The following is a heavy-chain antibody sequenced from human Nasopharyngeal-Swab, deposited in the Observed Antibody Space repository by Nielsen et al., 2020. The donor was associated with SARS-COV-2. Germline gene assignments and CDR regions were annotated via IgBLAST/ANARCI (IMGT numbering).Heavy chain of an antibody. D-gene: IGHD2-15*01. CDR2: ISWNSGSI. V-gene: IGHV3-9*01. Sequence: GGSLRLSCAASGFTFDDYAMHWVRQAPGKGLEWVSGISWNSGSIGYADSVKGRFTISRDNAKNSLYLQMNSLRAEDTALYYCAKAEHCSGGSCYPLEYYGMDVWGQGTTVTVSS. CDR1: GFTFDDYA. CDR3: AKAEHCSGGSCYPLEYYGMDV. J-gene: IGHJ6*02.